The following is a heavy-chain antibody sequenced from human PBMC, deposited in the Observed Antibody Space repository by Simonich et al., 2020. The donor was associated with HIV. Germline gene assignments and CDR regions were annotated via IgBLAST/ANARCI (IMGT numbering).Heavy chain of an antibody. D-gene: IGHD6-19*01. CDR2: INHSGSA. Sequence: QVQLQQWGAGLLKPSETLSLTCAVYGGSISNYYWNWIRQPPGKGLEWIGEINHSGSAKSNPSLKRRVTISEAASKNHFSLRLSSVTAADTAVYYCARSAGWLPLDYWGLGTLVTVSS. J-gene: IGHJ4*02. CDR3: ARSAGWLPLDY. CDR1: GGSISNYY. V-gene: IGHV4-34*01.